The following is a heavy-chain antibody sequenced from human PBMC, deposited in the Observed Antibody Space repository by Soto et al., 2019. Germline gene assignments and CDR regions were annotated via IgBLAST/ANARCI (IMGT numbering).Heavy chain of an antibody. Sequence: SETLSLTCTVSGGSISTDYWSWIRQPPGKGLEWIGNIYYSGSTNYNPSLKSRVTISLDTSKNEFSLKLSSVTAAGTAVYYCASTRRWLSFDSWGPGTLVTVSS. J-gene: IGHJ4*02. CDR3: ASTRRWLSFDS. D-gene: IGHD3-22*01. CDR2: IYYSGST. CDR1: GGSISTDY. V-gene: IGHV4-59*01.